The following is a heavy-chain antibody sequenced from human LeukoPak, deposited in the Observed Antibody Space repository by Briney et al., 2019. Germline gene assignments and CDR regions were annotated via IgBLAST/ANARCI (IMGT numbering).Heavy chain of an antibody. Sequence: ASVKVSCKASGYTFTSYGISWVRQAPGQGLEWMGWMNPNSGNTGYAQKFQGRVTMTRNTSISTAYMELSSLRSEDTAVYYCARSSTVTPHSDYWGQGTLVTVSS. V-gene: IGHV1-8*02. D-gene: IGHD4-17*01. CDR2: MNPNSGNT. CDR3: ARSSTVTPHSDY. J-gene: IGHJ4*02. CDR1: GYTFTSYG.